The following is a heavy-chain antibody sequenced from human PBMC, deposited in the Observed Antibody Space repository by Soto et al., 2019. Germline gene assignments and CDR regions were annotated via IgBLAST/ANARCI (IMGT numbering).Heavy chain of an antibody. CDR2: IKSKTDGGTT. J-gene: IGHJ6*03. CDR1: GFTFSNAW. CDR3: TTDGQLLTVYYYYYMDV. Sequence: GGSLRLSCAASGFTFSNAWMSWVRQAPGKGLEWVGRIKSKTDGGTTDYAAPVKGRFTISRDDSKNTLYLQMNSLKTEDTAVYYCTTDGQLLTVYYYYYMDVWGKGTTVTVSS. D-gene: IGHD2-2*01. V-gene: IGHV3-15*01.